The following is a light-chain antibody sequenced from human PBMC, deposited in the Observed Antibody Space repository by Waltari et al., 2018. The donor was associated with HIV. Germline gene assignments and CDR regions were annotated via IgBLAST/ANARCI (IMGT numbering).Light chain of an antibody. J-gene: IGLJ2*01. CDR3: ASWDDSLNGVI. CDR2: RSD. V-gene: IGLV1-44*01. Sequence: QSVLTQPPSASGTPGQRVTLSCSGSNSNIGTRPVNWYQQLAGSAPKLLIYRSDLRPSGVPDRFSGSKSATSASLAISGLQSEDEATYYCASWDDSLNGVIFGGGTELTVL. CDR1: NSNIGTRP.